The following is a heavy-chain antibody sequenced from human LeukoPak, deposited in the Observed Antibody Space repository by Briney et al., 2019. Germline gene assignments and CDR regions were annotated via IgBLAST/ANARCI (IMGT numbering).Heavy chain of an antibody. V-gene: IGHV3-43D*04. Sequence: PGGSLRLSCAASGFTFDDYAMHWVRQVPGKGLEWVALISSEDDSTKYADSVNGRFTISRDNRKKSLYLQMNSLRGEDTAFYHCAKADCSSSSCYTIDHWGQGTMVTVSS. J-gene: IGHJ3*01. D-gene: IGHD2-2*02. CDR1: GFTFDDYA. CDR2: ISSEDDST. CDR3: AKADCSSSSCYTIDH.